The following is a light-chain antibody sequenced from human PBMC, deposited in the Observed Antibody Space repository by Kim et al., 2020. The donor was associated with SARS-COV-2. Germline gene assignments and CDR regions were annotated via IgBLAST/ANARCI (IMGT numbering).Light chain of an antibody. CDR1: SSNIGNNY. J-gene: IGLJ3*02. CDR2: DNN. Sequence: QSVLTQPPSFSSAPGQKVTISCSGSSSNIGNNYVSWYQQLPGTAPKLLIYDNNKRPSGIPDRFSGSKSGTSATLGITGLQTGDEADYYCGTWDSSLSAWVFGGGTKLTVL. V-gene: IGLV1-51*01. CDR3: GTWDSSLSAWV.